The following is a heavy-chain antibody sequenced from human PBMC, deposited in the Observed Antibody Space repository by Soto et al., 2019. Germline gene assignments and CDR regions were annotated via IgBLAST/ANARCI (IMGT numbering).Heavy chain of an antibody. CDR1: GGTFSSYA. J-gene: IGHJ6*02. D-gene: IGHD5-18*01. Sequence: AASVKVSCKASGGTFSSYAISWVRQAPGQGLEWMGGIIPIFGTANYAQKFQGRVTITADESTSTAYMELSSLRSEDTAVYYCARGGIGGYSYGNQGYYYGMDVWGQGTTVTVSS. CDR3: ARGGIGGYSYGNQGYYYGMDV. V-gene: IGHV1-69*13. CDR2: IIPIFGTA.